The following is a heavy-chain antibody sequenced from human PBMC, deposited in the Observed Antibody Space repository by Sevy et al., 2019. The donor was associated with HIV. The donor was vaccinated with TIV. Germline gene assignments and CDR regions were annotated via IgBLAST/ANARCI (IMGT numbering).Heavy chain of an antibody. Sequence: GGSLRLSCAASGFTFSSYWMSWVRQAPGKGLEWVANIKQDGSEKYYVDSEKGRFTISRDNAKNSLYLQMNSLRAEDTAVYYCARVGNDFWSGYYSWYYYYGMDVWGQGTTVTVSS. CDR3: ARVGNDFWSGYYSWYYYYGMDV. CDR2: IKQDGSEK. V-gene: IGHV3-7*01. J-gene: IGHJ6*02. D-gene: IGHD3-3*01. CDR1: GFTFSSYW.